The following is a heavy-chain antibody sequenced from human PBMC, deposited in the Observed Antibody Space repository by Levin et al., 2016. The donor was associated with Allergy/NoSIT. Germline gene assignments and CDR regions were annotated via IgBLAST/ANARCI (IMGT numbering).Heavy chain of an antibody. V-gene: IGHV3-74*01. D-gene: IGHD3-22*01. CDR3: ARALDSTGEYPCDY. CDR2: INSDGSYT. J-gene: IGHJ4*02. Sequence: WIRQPPGKGLVWVSRINSDGSYTNYADSVKGRFTVSRDNAKNTLYLQMNSLRAEDTAVYFCARALDSTGEYPCDYWGRGTLVTVSS.